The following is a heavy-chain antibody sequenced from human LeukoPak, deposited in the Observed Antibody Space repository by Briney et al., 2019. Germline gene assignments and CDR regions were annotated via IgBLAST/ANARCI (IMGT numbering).Heavy chain of an antibody. CDR3: AREATTGYSDAFDI. CDR1: GGSFSGYY. V-gene: IGHV4-34*01. Sequence: PSETLSLTCAVYGGSFSGYYWSWIRQPPRKGLEWIGEINHSGSTNYNPSLKSRVTISVDTSKNQFSLKLSSVTAADTAVYYCAREATTGYSDAFDIWGQGTMVTVSS. J-gene: IGHJ3*02. D-gene: IGHD3-9*01. CDR2: INHSGST.